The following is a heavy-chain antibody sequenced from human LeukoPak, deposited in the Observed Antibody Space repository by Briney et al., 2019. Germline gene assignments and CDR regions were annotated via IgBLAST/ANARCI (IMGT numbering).Heavy chain of an antibody. D-gene: IGHD3-3*01. CDR3: ARGGPYYDFWSGYPQYYYYYYMDV. Sequence: ASVKVSCKASGYTFTSYDINWVRQATGQGLEWMGRMNPNSGNTVYAQKFQGRVTMTRNTSISTAYMELSSLRSEDTAVYYCARGGPYYDFWSGYPQYYYYYYMDVWGKGTTVTVSS. V-gene: IGHV1-8*01. CDR1: GYTFTSYD. J-gene: IGHJ6*03. CDR2: MNPNSGNT.